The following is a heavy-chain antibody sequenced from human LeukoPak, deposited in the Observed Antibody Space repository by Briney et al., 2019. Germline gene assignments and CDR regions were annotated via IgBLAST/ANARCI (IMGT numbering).Heavy chain of an antibody. D-gene: IGHD6-19*01. CDR2: ISSSSSYI. J-gene: IGHJ4*02. V-gene: IGHV3-21*01. CDR1: GFTFSSYS. Sequence: GGSLRLSCAASGFTFSSYSMTWVRQAPGKGLEWVSSISSSSSYIYYADSVKGRFTISRDNAKNSLYLQMNSLRAEDTAVYYCARDSLTDGSSGWYYYFDYWGQGTLVTVSS. CDR3: ARDSLTDGSSGWYYYFDY.